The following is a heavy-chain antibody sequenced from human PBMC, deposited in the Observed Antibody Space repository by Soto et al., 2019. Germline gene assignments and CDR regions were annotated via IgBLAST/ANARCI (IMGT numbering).Heavy chain of an antibody. V-gene: IGHV4-31*03. Sequence: QVQLQESGPGLVKPSQTLSLNCSVSGGSINSGDYHWSWIRQHAGQGLEWIGYIYYSGTTYYNPSLKRRVTISIDASKNQFSLEMTSVTAADTAVYYCARVRGQAFDIRGQGTMVTVSS. CDR3: ARVRGQAFDI. CDR2: IYYSGTT. D-gene: IGHD3-10*01. J-gene: IGHJ3*02. CDR1: GGSINSGDYH.